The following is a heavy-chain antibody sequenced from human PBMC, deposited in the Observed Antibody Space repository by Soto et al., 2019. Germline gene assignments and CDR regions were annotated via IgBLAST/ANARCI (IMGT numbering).Heavy chain of an antibody. V-gene: IGHV5-51*01. CDR2: IYPGDSDT. J-gene: IGHJ4*02. Sequence: GESLQFSCTVSGSPFSNCWIGWVRKIPRTGLEWMGIIYPGDSDTKYSPSFKGHVTISADKSITTSYLQLSSLKASDTAMYSCARQCCSNGLCIRHLDYWGQGTLVTVSS. CDR1: GSPFSNCW. CDR3: ARQCCSNGLCIRHLDY. D-gene: IGHD2-8*01.